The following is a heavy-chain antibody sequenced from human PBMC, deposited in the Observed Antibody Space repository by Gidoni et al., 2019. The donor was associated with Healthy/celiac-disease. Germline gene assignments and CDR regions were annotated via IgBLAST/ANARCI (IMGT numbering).Heavy chain of an antibody. CDR2: ISYDGSNK. CDR3: AKGIVVVPAAIYHYYYGMDV. CDR1: GFTFSSYG. Sequence: QVQLVESGGGVVQPGRSLRLSCAASGFTFSSYGMHWVRQAPGKGLEWVAVISYDGSNKYYADSVKGRFTISRDNSKNTLYLQMNSLRAEDTAVYYCAKGIVVVPAAIYHYYYGMDVWGQGTTVTVSS. D-gene: IGHD2-2*01. V-gene: IGHV3-30*18. J-gene: IGHJ6*02.